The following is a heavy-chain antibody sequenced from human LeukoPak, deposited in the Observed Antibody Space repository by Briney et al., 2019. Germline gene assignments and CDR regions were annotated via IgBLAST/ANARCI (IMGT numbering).Heavy chain of an antibody. Sequence: PGGSLRLSCVASGFAFSSYWMSWVRQAPGKGLEWVSAISGSGGSTYYADSVKGRFTISRDNSKNTLYLQMNSLRAEDTAVYYCAKDEGDIVVVVAASPFDYWGQGTLVTVSS. CDR2: ISGSGGST. CDR1: GFAFSSYW. J-gene: IGHJ4*02. CDR3: AKDEGDIVVVVAASPFDY. D-gene: IGHD2-15*01. V-gene: IGHV3-23*01.